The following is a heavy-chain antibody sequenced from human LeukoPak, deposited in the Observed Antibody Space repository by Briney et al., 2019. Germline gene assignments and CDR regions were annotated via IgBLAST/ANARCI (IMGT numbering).Heavy chain of an antibody. D-gene: IGHD5-18*01. J-gene: IGHJ4*02. CDR3: ARGYSYGPRRDYDY. CDR1: GGSFSNYY. CDR2: INHIGST. Sequence: SETLSLTCAVYGGSFSNYYWSWIRQPPGKGLEWIGEINHIGSTKYNPSLKSRVTISVDTSKNQFSLKLSSVTAADTAVYYCARGYSYGPRRDYDYWGQGTLVTVSS. V-gene: IGHV4-34*01.